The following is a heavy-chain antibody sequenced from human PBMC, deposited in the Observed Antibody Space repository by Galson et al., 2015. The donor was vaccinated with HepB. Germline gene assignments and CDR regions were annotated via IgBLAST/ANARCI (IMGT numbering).Heavy chain of an antibody. Sequence: SVKVSCKASGGTFSSYSISWVRQAPGQGLEWMGRIVPILGIANYAQKFQGRVTITADKSTTTAYMELSSLRSEDTAVYYCAIRESYGNHWASSYDMDVWGQGTPVTVSS. CDR1: GGTFSSYS. J-gene: IGHJ6*02. CDR2: IVPILGIA. CDR3: AIRESYGNHWASSYDMDV. V-gene: IGHV1-69*02. D-gene: IGHD4-11*01.